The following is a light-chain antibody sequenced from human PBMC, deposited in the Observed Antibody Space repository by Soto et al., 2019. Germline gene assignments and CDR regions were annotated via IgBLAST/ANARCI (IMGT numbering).Light chain of an antibody. V-gene: IGKV1-5*01. CDR3: QQYNSYST. J-gene: IGKJ2*01. CDR1: QSISSW. CDR2: DAS. Sequence: DIQMTQSPSTLSASVGDRVTITCRASQSISSWLAWYRQKPEKAPKLLIYDASSLESGVPSRFSGSGSGTEFTLTISSLQPDDFATYYCQQYNSYSTFGQGTKLEIK.